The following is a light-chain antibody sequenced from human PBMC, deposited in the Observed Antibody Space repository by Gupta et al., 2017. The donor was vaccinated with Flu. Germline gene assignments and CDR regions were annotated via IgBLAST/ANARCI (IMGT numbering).Light chain of an antibody. CDR2: DDS. CDR3: QVWDSSSNHVV. Sequence: VSVAPGQTARIACGGNNIGRRRVHWYQQKPGQAPVLVVYDDSDRPSGIRERFSGSKSGNTATLTISRVEAGDEADYYCQVWDSSSNHVVFG. CDR1: NIGRRR. J-gene: IGLJ2*01. V-gene: IGLV3-21*02.